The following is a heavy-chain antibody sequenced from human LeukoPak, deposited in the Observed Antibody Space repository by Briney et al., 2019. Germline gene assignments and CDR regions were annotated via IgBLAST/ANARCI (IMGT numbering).Heavy chain of an antibody. CDR3: ARWRRAETFDY. D-gene: IGHD3-3*01. CDR1: GGSFSGYY. J-gene: IGHJ4*02. V-gene: IGHV4-34*01. CDR2: INHSGCT. Sequence: SETLSLTCAVYGGSFSGYYWSWIRQPPGKGLEWIGEINHSGCTNYNPSLKSRVTISVDTSKNQFSLKLSSVTAADTAVYYCARWRRAETFDYWGQGTLVTVSS.